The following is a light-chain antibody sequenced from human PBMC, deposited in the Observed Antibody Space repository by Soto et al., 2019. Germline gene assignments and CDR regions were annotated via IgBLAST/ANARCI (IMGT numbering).Light chain of an antibody. CDR3: QQYTNWPPLT. CDR2: GGS. V-gene: IGKV3-15*01. J-gene: IGKJ4*01. Sequence: TVLSHSPGTLSLPPVERAGRSCWVLQSVSGESAWYKRQPGQARRLLSYGGSTGATGIPARFSGSGSGTEFTHNISSLQSEDFAVYYCQQYTNWPPLTFGGGTKVDIK. CDR1: QSVSGE.